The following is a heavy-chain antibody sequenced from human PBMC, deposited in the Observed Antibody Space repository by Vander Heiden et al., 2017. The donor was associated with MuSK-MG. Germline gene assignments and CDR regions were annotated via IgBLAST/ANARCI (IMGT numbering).Heavy chain of an antibody. CDR2: IRPYGSNK. J-gene: IGHJ4*02. CDR1: GFTYSRCG. V-gene: IGHV3-30*02. D-gene: IGHD2-2*03. CDR3: AKDIDHNGYGSSIAY. Sequence: QGQLMESGGGVVQQGGSLRPACAASGFTYSRCGMHWVRQAPGKGLEWVAFIRPYGSNKYYIDSVKGRFTIFRGNFKNTLYLQMNSLRGEDTALYYCAKDIDHNGYGSSIAYWGQGTLVTVSS.